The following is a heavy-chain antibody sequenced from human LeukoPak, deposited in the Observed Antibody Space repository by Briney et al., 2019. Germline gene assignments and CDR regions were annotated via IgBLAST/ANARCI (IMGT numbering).Heavy chain of an antibody. V-gene: IGHV3-23*01. CDR1: GFTFRSYG. D-gene: IGHD2-2*01. CDR3: ASVVPAEY. Sequence: GGSLRLSCAASGFTFRSYGVSWVRQAPGKGLEWVSAVSGTGGSTYYADSVEGRFTISRDNAKNSLYLQMHSLRAEDTAVYYCASVVPAEYWGQGHLVTVSS. CDR2: VSGTGGST. J-gene: IGHJ4*02.